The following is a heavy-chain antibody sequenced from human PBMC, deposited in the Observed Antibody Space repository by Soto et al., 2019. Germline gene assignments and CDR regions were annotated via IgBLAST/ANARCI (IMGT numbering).Heavy chain of an antibody. CDR1: GGTFSSYA. D-gene: IGHD2-8*01. Sequence: SVKVSCKASGGTFSSYAISWVRQAPGQGNEWMGRIIPIFGTANYAQKFQGRVTITADESTSTAYMELSSLRSEDTAVYYCARAHIRNCTNGVCFPSLAPFDYWGQGTLVTVSS. V-gene: IGHV1-69*13. J-gene: IGHJ4*02. CDR3: ARAHIRNCTNGVCFPSLAPFDY. CDR2: IIPIFGTA.